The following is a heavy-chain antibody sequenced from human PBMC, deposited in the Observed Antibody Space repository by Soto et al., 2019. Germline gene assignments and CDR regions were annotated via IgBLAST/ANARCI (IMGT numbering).Heavy chain of an antibody. CDR3: ARGGGSLLEAIYDGMGV. J-gene: IGHJ6*01. Sequence: SLSSTATADGGSMNSGGSLWSWIRQPPGKGLRWMRSIYYRGSTYYNPSLKRRAPISEDTSKNQSSLKLSSVHAADTAVYDCARGGGSLLEAIYDGMGVWGQGTTVTLSS. CDR2: IYYRGST. CDR1: GGSMNSGGSL. D-gene: IGHD1-26*01. V-gene: IGHV4-31*02.